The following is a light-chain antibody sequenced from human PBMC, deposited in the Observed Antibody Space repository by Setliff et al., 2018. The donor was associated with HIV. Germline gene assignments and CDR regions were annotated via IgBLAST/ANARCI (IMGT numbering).Light chain of an antibody. CDR3: AFYIRGALV. J-gene: IGLJ2*01. CDR1: SGSVSTTHY. V-gene: IGLV8-61*01. CDR2: NTN. Sequence: QTVVTQEPSLAVSPGGTVTLTCGLTSGSVSTTHYSSWYQQTPGQAPRTLIYNTNTLSSGVPGRFSGSILGNKAALTITGAQADDESDYYCAFYIRGALVFGGGTKVTVL.